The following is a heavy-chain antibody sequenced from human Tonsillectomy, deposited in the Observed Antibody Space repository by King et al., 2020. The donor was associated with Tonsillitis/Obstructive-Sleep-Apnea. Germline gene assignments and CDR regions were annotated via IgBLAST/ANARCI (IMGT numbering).Heavy chain of an antibody. Sequence: VQLVESGGGLVQPGGSLRLSCAASGFTFSSYWMHWVRQAPGKGLVWVSRINSDGSSASYADSVKGRFTISRDNAKNTLYLQMNSLRAEDTAVYYCARDYGELEAHFDYWGQGTLVTVSS. V-gene: IGHV3-74*01. CDR2: INSDGSSA. CDR3: ARDYGELEAHFDY. CDR1: GFTFSSYW. J-gene: IGHJ4*02. D-gene: IGHD1-1*01.